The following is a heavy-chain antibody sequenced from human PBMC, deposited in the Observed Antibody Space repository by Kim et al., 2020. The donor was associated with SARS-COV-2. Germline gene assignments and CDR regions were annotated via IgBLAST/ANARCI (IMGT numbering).Heavy chain of an antibody. CDR1: GDSISRGDYY. D-gene: IGHD3-10*01. CDR2: IYNNGRT. CDR3: EKAGKDGSGSRDY. Sequence: SETLSLTCTVSGDSISRGDYYWSWIRQYPGKGLEWIGYIYNNGRTYYSPSLKSRVTISVDTSKNQFSLKLNSVTAADTAVYYCEKAGKDGSGSRDYWGQGPLDTVSS. V-gene: IGHV4-31*03. J-gene: IGHJ4*02.